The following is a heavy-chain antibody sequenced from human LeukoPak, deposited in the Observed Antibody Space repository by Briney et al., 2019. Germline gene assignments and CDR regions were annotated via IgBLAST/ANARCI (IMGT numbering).Heavy chain of an antibody. V-gene: IGHV4-34*01. Sequence: SETLSLTCAVYGGSFSGYYWSWIRQPPGKGLEWIGEINHSGSTNYNPSLKSRVTISVDTSKNQFSLKLSSVTAADTAVYYCARVSSSPSYYYYMDVWGKGTTVTASS. J-gene: IGHJ6*03. CDR2: INHSGST. CDR1: GGSFSGYY. CDR3: ARVSSSPSYYYYMDV. D-gene: IGHD6-13*01.